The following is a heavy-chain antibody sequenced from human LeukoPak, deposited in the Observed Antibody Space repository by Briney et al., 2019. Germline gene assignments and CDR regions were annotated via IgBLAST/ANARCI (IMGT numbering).Heavy chain of an antibody. J-gene: IGHJ1*01. CDR3: AKPSSSWYRGSSRYFQH. Sequence: SETLSLTCAVYGGSFSGYYWSWIRQPPGKGLEWIGEINHSGSTNYNPSLKSRVTISVDTSKNQFSLKLSSVTAADTAVYYCAKPSSSWYRGSSRYFQHWGQGTLVTVSS. V-gene: IGHV4-34*01. D-gene: IGHD6-13*01. CDR1: GGSFSGYY. CDR2: INHSGST.